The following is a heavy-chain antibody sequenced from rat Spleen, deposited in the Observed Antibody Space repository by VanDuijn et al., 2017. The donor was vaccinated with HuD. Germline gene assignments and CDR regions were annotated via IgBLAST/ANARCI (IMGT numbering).Heavy chain of an antibody. V-gene: IGHV5-17*01. Sequence: EVQLVESGGGLVQPGRSLKLSCAASGFTFSDYAMAWVRQAPKKGLGWVATIIYDDSRTYYRDSVKGRFTISRDVAKSTLYLQMNNLRSEDTATYSCARVIYYYVNGGWYFDFWGPGTMVAVSS. CDR1: GFTFSDYA. CDR3: ARVIYYYVNGGWYFDF. D-gene: IGHD1-12*01. CDR2: IIYDDSRT. J-gene: IGHJ1*01.